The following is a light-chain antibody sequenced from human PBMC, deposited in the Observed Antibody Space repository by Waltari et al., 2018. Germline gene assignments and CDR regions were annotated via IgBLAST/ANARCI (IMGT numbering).Light chain of an antibody. V-gene: IGLV1-44*01. CDR3: AAWDDSLNGYV. Sequence: QSVLTQPPSASGTPGQRVTISCSGSSSNIGSNTVNWYQQLPGTAPKLLIYSNKQRPLGVPDRFSGSKSCTSASLAISGLQSEDEADYYCAAWDDSLNGYVFGTGTKVTVL. CDR2: SNK. CDR1: SSNIGSNT. J-gene: IGLJ1*01.